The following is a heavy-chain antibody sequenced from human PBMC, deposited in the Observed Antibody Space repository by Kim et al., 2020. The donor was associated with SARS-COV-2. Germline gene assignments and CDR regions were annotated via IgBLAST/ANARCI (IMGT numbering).Heavy chain of an antibody. D-gene: IGHD3-10*01. CDR3: AKDLGSGSYYSLPGVFDF. CDR1: GFTFSSYA. CDR2: ICGSGGST. V-gene: IGHV3-23*01. J-gene: IGHJ4*02. Sequence: GGSLRLSCAASGFTFSSYAMSWVRQAPGKGLEWVSAICGSGGSTYYADSVKGRFTISRDNSKNTLYLQMNSLRAEDTAVYYCAKDLGSGSYYSLPGVFDFWGQGALVTVSS.